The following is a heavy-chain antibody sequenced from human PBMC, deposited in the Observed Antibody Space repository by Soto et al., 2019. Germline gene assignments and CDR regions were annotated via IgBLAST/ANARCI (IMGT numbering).Heavy chain of an antibody. CDR3: VIHATDHTAYYYSGMDV. V-gene: IGHV4-39*01. CDR1: GDSITTSGYY. Sequence: QVQLQESGPGLVKPLETLSLTCNVSGDSITTSGYYWDWIRQPPGKGLEWIGSIYSSGRSYYNPSLSSRVTISLDTAKNQIYLKVNSVTAADTAVHYCVIHATDHTAYYYSGMDVWGQGTTVTVSS. J-gene: IGHJ6*02. D-gene: IGHD2-21*02. CDR2: IYSSGRS.